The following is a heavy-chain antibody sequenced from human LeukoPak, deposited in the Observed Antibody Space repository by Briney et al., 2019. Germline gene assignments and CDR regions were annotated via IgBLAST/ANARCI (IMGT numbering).Heavy chain of an antibody. CDR2: ISGSGGST. CDR3: ARWRRGEGYFDY. CDR1: GFTFSSYG. J-gene: IGHJ4*02. V-gene: IGHV3-23*01. D-gene: IGHD2-21*01. Sequence: GGSLRLSCAASGFTFSSYGMSWVRQAPGKGLEWVSAISGSGGSTYYADSVKGRFTISRDNSKNTLYLQMNSLRAEDTAVYYCARWRRGEGYFDYWGQGTLVTVSS.